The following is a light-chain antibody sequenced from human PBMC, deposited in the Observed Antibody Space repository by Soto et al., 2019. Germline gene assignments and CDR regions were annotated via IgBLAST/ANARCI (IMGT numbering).Light chain of an antibody. CDR3: AAWDDSLSGVV. CDR2: RND. V-gene: IGLV1-47*01. J-gene: IGLJ2*01. Sequence: QSVLTQPPSASGTPGQRVTISCSGSSSNIGSNYGYWYQQFPGTAPKLLIYRNDQRPSGVPARFSGSKSGTSASLAISGLRSEDEADYYCAAWDDSLSGVVFGGGTKLTVL. CDR1: SSNIGSNY.